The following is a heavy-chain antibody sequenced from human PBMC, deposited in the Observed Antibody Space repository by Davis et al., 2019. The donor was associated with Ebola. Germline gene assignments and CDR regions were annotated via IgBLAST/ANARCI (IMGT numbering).Heavy chain of an antibody. CDR3: TWRTTYYYDSSEM. J-gene: IGHJ4*02. CDR1: GFTFSGSA. Sequence: GESLKISCAASGFTFSGSAMHWVRQASGKGLEWVGRIRSKANSYATAYAASVKGRFTISRDDSKNTAYLQMNSLKTEDTAVYYCTWRTTYYYDSSEMWGQGTLVTVSS. V-gene: IGHV3-73*01. CDR2: IRSKANSYAT. D-gene: IGHD3-22*01.